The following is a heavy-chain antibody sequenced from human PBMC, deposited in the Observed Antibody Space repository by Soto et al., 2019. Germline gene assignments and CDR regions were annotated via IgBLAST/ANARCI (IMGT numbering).Heavy chain of an antibody. CDR1: GGSISTSNW. D-gene: IGHD6-13*01. J-gene: IGHJ4*02. V-gene: IGHV4-4*02. Sequence: QVQLQESGPGLVKPSGTLSLTCAVSGGSISTSNWWSWVRQPPGKGLEWIGEVYRTGSTNYNPSLEIRVIVSVDKSKNQFSLKLTSVTAADTAVYYCARARATIAAAAIFDCWGQGTLVTVSS. CDR3: ARARATIAAAAIFDC. CDR2: VYRTGST.